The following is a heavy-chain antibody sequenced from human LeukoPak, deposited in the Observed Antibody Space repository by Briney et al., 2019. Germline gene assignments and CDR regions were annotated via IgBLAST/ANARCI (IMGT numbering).Heavy chain of an antibody. CDR2: INPNSGGT. J-gene: IGHJ6*02. D-gene: IGHD6-13*01. Sequence: GASVRVSCKASGYTFTGYYMHWVRQAPGQGLEWMGWINPNSGGTNYAQKFQGRVTMTRDTSISTAYMELSRLRSDDTAVYYCARDLRKQQLGYGMDVWGQGTTVTVSS. V-gene: IGHV1-2*02. CDR3: ARDLRKQQLGYGMDV. CDR1: GYTFTGYY.